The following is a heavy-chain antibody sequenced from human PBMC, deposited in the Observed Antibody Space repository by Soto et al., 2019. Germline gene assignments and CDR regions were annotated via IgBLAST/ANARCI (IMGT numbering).Heavy chain of an antibody. Sequence: EVQVVESGGGLVQPGGSLRLSCAASGFTFRSYAMHWVCQAPGKGLEYVSTISRNGGSTYYANSVKGRFTISRDNSKNTLYLQMGSLRAEDMAVYYCAREGGSYYFDYWGQGTLVTVSS. CDR2: ISRNGGST. D-gene: IGHD1-26*01. J-gene: IGHJ4*02. CDR1: GFTFRSYA. V-gene: IGHV3-64*01. CDR3: AREGGSYYFDY.